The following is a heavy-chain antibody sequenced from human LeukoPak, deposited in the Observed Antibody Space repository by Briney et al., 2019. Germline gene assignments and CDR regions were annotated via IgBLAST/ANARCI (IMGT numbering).Heavy chain of an antibody. V-gene: IGHV6-1*01. CDR3: ARENSRGRFDY. J-gene: IGHJ4*02. D-gene: IGHD6-19*01. Sequence: SQTLSLTSALSGDTVSSNTGAWDWIRQSPSRGREWLGRTYYRSKWYNNYAVSVKSRITINSDSSKNQVSLQLNSVSPEDTAMYYCARENSRGRFDYWGQGTLVTVSS. CDR1: GDTVSSNTGA. CDR2: TYYRSKWYN.